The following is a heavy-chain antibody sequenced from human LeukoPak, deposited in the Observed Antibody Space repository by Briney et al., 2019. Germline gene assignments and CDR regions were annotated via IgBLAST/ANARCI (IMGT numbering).Heavy chain of an antibody. J-gene: IGHJ4*02. CDR2: IYPGDSDP. D-gene: IGHD3-9*01. V-gene: IGHV5-51*01. CDR3: ATFTIPPSAVFDY. Sequence: GESLKISCKGSGYSFTSYWIGWVRQMPGKGLEWMGIIYPGDSDPRYSPSFQGQVTISADKSISTAYLQWSSLKASDTAMYYCATFTIPPSAVFDYWGQGTLVTVSS. CDR1: GYSFTSYW.